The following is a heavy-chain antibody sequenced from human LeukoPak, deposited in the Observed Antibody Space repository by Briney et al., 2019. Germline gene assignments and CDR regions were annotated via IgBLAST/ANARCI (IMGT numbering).Heavy chain of an antibody. Sequence: PGRSLRLSCAASGFTFSSYGMHWVRQAPGKGLEWVAVISYDGSNKYYADSVKGRFTISRDNSKNTLYLQMNSLRAEDTAVYYCAKDLAMGFPYGDIDYWGQGTLVTVSS. CDR3: AKDLAMGFPYGDIDY. D-gene: IGHD4-17*01. V-gene: IGHV3-30*18. J-gene: IGHJ4*02. CDR2: ISYDGSNK. CDR1: GFTFSSYG.